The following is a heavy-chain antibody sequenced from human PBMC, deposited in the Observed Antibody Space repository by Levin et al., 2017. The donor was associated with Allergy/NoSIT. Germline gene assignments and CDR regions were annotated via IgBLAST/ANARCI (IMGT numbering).Heavy chain of an antibody. Sequence: GGSLRLSCQGSGYSFTHYWIGWVRQMPGKGLEWMGIIYPGDSETKYSPSFQGQVTISADKSIRTAYLQWTSLKASDTAMYYCAREKMPTDTRSGPVSEDAFDIWGPGTMVTVSS. J-gene: IGHJ3*02. D-gene: IGHD1-1*01. CDR2: IYPGDSET. V-gene: IGHV5-51*01. CDR1: GYSFTHYW. CDR3: AREKMPTDTRSGPVSEDAFDI.